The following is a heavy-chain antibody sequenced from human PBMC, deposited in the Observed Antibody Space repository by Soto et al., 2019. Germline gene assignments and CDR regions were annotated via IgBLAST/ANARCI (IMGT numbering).Heavy chain of an antibody. J-gene: IGHJ4*02. CDR3: ATEVASSGSRRTY. Sequence: EVQLVESGGGLVKPGGSLRLSCAASGFTFSNAWMNWVRQAPGEGLEWVGRIKTKTAGGTTDYAAPVNGRLTISRDDSKNTLYLQMNSLKTEDTAVYYCATEVASSGSRRTYWGQGTLVTVSS. CDR2: IKTKTAGGTT. D-gene: IGHD1-26*01. V-gene: IGHV3-15*07. CDR1: GFTFSNAW.